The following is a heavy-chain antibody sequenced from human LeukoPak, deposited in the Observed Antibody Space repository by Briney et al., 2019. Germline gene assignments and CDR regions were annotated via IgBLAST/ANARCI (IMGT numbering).Heavy chain of an antibody. CDR1: VGSFSGYY. J-gene: IGHJ3*02. V-gene: IGHV4-34*01. CDR3: ARGFEAAAGTLADAFDI. D-gene: IGHD6-13*01. CDR2: INHRGST. Sequence: MTSETLSLTCAVYVGSFSGYYWSWIRQPPGKGLEWIGEINHRGSTNYNPSLKSRVTISVDTSKNQFSLKLSSVTAADTAVYYCARGFEAAAGTLADAFDIWGQGTMVTVSS.